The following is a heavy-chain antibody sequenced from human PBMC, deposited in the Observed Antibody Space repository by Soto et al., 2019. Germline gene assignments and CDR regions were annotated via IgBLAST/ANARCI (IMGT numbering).Heavy chain of an antibody. CDR1: GGTFSSYA. V-gene: IGHV1-69*01. J-gene: IGHJ3*02. Sequence: QVQLVQSGAEVKKPGSSVKVSCKASGGTFSSYAISWVRQAPGQGLEWMGGIIPIFGTANYAQKFQGRVTITADESTSTAYMEVSSLRSEETAVYYCARGASWGFEVAEDAFHIWGQGTMVTVSS. CDR3: ARGASWGFEVAEDAFHI. CDR2: IIPIFGTA. D-gene: IGHD2-15*01.